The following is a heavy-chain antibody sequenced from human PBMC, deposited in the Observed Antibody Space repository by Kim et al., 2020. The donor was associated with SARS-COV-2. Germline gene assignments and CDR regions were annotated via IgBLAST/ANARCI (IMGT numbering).Heavy chain of an antibody. D-gene: IGHD6-13*01. V-gene: IGHV4-34*01. CDR1: GGSFSGYY. J-gene: IGHJ5*02. CDR2: INHSGST. Sequence: SETLSLTCAVYGGSFSGYYWSWIRQPPGKGLEWIGEINHSGSTNYNPSLKSRVTISVDTSKNQFSLKLSSVTAADTAVYYCARGCSSWYQGNWFDPWGQGTLVTVSS. CDR3: ARGCSSWYQGNWFDP.